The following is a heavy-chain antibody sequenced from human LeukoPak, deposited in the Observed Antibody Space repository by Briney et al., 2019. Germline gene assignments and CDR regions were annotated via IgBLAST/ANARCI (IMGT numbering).Heavy chain of an antibody. CDR2: IIPIFGTA. J-gene: IGHJ3*02. V-gene: IGHV1-69*06. D-gene: IGHD6-19*01. CDR1: GGTFSSYA. Sequence: SVKVSCKVSGGTFSSYAISWVRQAPGQGLEWMGGIIPIFGTANYAQKFQGRVTITADKSTSTAYMELSSLRSEDTAVYYCARGRTVAGIRDDAFDIWGQGTMVTVSS. CDR3: ARGRTVAGIRDDAFDI.